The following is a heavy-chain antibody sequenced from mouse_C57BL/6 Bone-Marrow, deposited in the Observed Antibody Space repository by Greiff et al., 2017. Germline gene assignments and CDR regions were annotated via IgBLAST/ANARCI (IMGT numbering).Heavy chain of an antibody. Sequence: EVNVVESGGGLVQSGRSLRLSCATSGFTFSDFYMEWVRQAPGKGLEWIAASRNRANDYTTEYSGSVKGRFIVARDTSPSILYLQMNDLAAEDTAIYFCARDANSSGSYAMGCWGHRTSVTVSS. J-gene: IGHJ4*01. V-gene: IGHV7-1*01. D-gene: IGHD3-2*02. CDR1: GFTFSDFY. CDR2: SRNRANDYTT. CDR3: ARDANSSGSYAMGC.